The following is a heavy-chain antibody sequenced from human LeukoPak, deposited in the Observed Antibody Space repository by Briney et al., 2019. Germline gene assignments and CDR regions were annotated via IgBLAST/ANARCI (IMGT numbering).Heavy chain of an antibody. CDR3: ASHHYDFWSGYFAYYSYGMTS. Sequence: SETLSLTCTVSGGSIGTYSWNWIRQRPGKGLEWIGYIYYSGTTNYNPSLKSRVTISVDTSKNQFALKLSSVTAADTAVYYCASHHYDFWSGYFAYYSYGMTSGAKGPRSPSP. J-gene: IGHJ6*02. CDR1: GGSIGTYS. V-gene: IGHV4-59*01. CDR2: IYYSGTT. D-gene: IGHD3-3*01.